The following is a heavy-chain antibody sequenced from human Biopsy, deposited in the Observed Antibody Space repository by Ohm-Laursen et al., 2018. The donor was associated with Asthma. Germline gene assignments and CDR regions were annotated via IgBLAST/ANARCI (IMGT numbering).Heavy chain of an antibody. D-gene: IGHD4-23*01. V-gene: IGHV3-30*14. CDR3: ARAYGGSFFSGSFDI. CDR2: IAWDGVNS. J-gene: IGHJ3*02. CDR1: GFTFGNFW. Sequence: SLRLSCSASGFTFGNFWMSWARQAPGKGLEWVAFIAWDGVNSYYADSVQGRVTISRDNSKNTLSLQMNSLRAEDTAVYYCARAYGGSFFSGSFDIWGQGTMVTVSS.